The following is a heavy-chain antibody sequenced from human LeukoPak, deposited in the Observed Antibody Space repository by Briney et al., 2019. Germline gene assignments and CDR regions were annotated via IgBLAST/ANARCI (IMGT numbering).Heavy chain of an antibody. J-gene: IGHJ4*02. CDR3: ARMGIATGFDY. CDR2: MNPNSGNT. Sequence: GASVKVSCKASGGTFSSYAINWVRQAPGQGLEWMGWMNPNSGNTDYAQKFQGRVTMTRNTSISTAYMELSSLRSEDTAVYYCARMGIATGFDYWGQGTLVTVSS. D-gene: IGHD6-13*01. CDR1: GGTFSSYA. V-gene: IGHV1-8*02.